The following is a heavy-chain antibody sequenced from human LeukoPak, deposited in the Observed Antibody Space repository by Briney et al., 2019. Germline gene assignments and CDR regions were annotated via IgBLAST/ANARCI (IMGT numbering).Heavy chain of an antibody. CDR3: ARGGIVVVPAAIGAFDI. CDR2: IWYDGSNK. J-gene: IGHJ3*02. Sequence: GASLRLSCAASGFTFSGFAMNWVRQAPGKGLEWVAVIWYDGSNKYYADSVKGRFTISRDNSKNTLYLQMNSLRAEDTAVYYCARGGIVVVPAAIGAFDIWGQGTMVTVSS. CDR1: GFTFSGFA. V-gene: IGHV3-33*08. D-gene: IGHD2-2*01.